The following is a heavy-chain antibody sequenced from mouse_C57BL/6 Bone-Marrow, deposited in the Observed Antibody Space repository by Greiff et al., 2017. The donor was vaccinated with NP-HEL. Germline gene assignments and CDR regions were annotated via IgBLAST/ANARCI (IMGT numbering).Heavy chain of an antibody. CDR2: ISDGGSYT. D-gene: IGHD3-2*01. Sequence: EVMLVESGGGLVKPGGSLKLSCAASGFTFSSYAMSWVRQTPEKRLEWVATISDGGSYTYYPDNVKGRFTISRDNAKNNLYLQMSHLKSEDTAMYYCARADSPGFAYWGQGTLVTVSA. V-gene: IGHV5-4*03. CDR3: ARADSPGFAY. CDR1: GFTFSSYA. J-gene: IGHJ3*01.